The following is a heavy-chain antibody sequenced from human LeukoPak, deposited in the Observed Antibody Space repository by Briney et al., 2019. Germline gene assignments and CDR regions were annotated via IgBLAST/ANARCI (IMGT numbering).Heavy chain of an antibody. CDR3: ARVEGFPDAFDI. CDR1: GGSISSYY. Sequence: SETLSLTCTVSGGSISSYYWSWIRQPPGKGLEWIGYIYYSGSTNYNPSLKSRATISVDTSKNQFSLKLSSVTAADTAVYYCARVEGFPDAFDIWGQGTMVTVSS. J-gene: IGHJ3*02. CDR2: IYYSGST. V-gene: IGHV4-59*01. D-gene: IGHD2-21*01.